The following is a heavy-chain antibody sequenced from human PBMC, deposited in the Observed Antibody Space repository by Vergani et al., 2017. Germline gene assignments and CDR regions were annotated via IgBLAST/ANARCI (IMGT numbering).Heavy chain of an antibody. CDR1: GGSVSSGSYY. V-gene: IGHV4-61*01. Sequence: QVQLQESGPGLVKPSETLSLTCTVSGGSVSSGSYYWSWIRQPPGKGLEWIGYIYYSGSTNYNPSLKSRVTISVDTSKNQFSLKLSSVTAADTAVYYCARIDGHTLDYWGQGTLVTVSS. CDR3: ARIDGHTLDY. J-gene: IGHJ4*02. D-gene: IGHD5-24*01. CDR2: IYYSGST.